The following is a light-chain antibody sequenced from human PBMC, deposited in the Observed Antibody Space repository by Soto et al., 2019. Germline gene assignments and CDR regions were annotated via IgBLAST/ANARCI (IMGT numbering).Light chain of an antibody. V-gene: IGLV4-69*01. Sequence: QSVLTQSPSASASLGASVKLTCTLSSGHSSYAIAWHQQQPEKGPRYLMKLSSDGSHSKGDGIPDRFSGSSSGAERYLTISSPQSEEEADYSCQTWDTGARVVFGGGTKLTVL. J-gene: IGLJ2*01. CDR2: LSSDGSH. CDR1: SGHSSYA. CDR3: QTWDTGARVV.